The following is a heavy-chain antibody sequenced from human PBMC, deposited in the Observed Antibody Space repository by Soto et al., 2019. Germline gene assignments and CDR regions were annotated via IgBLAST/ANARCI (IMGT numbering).Heavy chain of an antibody. CDR2: ISSSSSYI. J-gene: IGHJ3*02. CDR1: GFTFSSYS. D-gene: IGHD6-19*01. V-gene: IGHV3-21*01. CDR3: ARILWEQWLSLDI. Sequence: GSLRLSCAASGFTFSSYSMNWVRQAPGKGLEWVSSISSSSSYIYYADSVKGRFTISRDNAKNSLYLQMNSLRAEDTAVYYCARILWEQWLSLDIWCQGTMVTVSS.